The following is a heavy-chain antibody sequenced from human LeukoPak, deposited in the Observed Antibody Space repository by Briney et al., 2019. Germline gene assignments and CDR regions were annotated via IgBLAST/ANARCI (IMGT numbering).Heavy chain of an antibody. CDR2: IYTSGST. Sequence: PSETLSLTCTVSDRSVSRYYWNWIRQPAGKGREWIGRIYTSGSTNNHPSLKTRVSMSVDTAKNQFSLKLSSVTAADTAVYYCASSGSSWYENWLDPWGPGTLVTVSS. D-gene: IGHD6-13*01. CDR3: ASSGSSWYENWLDP. V-gene: IGHV4-4*07. J-gene: IGHJ5*02. CDR1: DRSVSRYY.